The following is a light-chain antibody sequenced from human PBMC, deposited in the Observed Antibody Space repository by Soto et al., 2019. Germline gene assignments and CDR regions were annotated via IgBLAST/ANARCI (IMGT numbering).Light chain of an antibody. J-gene: IGKJ1*01. V-gene: IGKV1-39*01. Sequence: DIQMTQSPSSLSASVGDRVTITGRSSQSVSNYLNWYQQKPGKAPRLLIYSASTLQSGVPSKFSGSGSGTDFTLTINSLQPEDFATYYCQQIYDTPQTFGQGTKVDIK. CDR3: QQIYDTPQT. CDR2: SAS. CDR1: QSVSNY.